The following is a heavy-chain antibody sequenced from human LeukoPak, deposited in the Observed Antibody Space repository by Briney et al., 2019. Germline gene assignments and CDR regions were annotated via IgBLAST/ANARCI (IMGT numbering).Heavy chain of an antibody. CDR3: ARESGDYVWGSYRYPFDY. V-gene: IGHV4-4*07. Sequence: PSETLSLTCTVSGGSISSYYWSWIRQPAGKGLEWIGRIYTRGSTNYNPSLKSRVTMSVDTSKNQSSLKLSSVTAADTAVYYCARESGDYVWGSYRYPFDYWGQGTLVTVSS. CDR2: IYTRGST. CDR1: GGSISSYY. D-gene: IGHD3-16*02. J-gene: IGHJ4*02.